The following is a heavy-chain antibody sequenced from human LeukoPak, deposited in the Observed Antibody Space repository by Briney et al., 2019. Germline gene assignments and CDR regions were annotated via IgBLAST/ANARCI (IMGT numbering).Heavy chain of an antibody. J-gene: IGHJ6*03. Sequence: GGSLRLSCAPPGFTLCSYGMHWVRQALRKGLEWVAFIRYDGSNKYYADSVKRRFTISRDNSKNTLYLQMNSLRAEDTAVYYCAKRYYMDGWGKARTVTVSS. V-gene: IGHV3-30*02. CDR1: GFTLCSYG. CDR3: AKRYYMDG. CDR2: IRYDGSNK.